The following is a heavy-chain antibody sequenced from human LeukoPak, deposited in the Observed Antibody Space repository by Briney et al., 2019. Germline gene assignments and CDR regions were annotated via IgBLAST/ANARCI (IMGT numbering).Heavy chain of an antibody. Sequence: SETLSLTCTVSGGSISSGSYYWSWIRQPAGKGLEWIGRMYTSGSTNYNPSLKSRVTISVDTSKNQFSLKLSSVTAADTAVYYCARLRGTYCSSTSCYPDYYYYYMDVWGKGTTVTVSS. CDR3: ARLRGTYCSSTSCYPDYYYYYMDV. CDR2: MYTSGST. D-gene: IGHD2-2*01. V-gene: IGHV4-61*02. J-gene: IGHJ6*03. CDR1: GGSISSGSYY.